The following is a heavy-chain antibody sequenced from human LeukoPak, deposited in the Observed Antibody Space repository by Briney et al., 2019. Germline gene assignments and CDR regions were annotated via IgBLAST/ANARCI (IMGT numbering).Heavy chain of an antibody. CDR3: ARFPRVDSSHH. CDR2: IHYSGST. CDR1: GGSISGYY. J-gene: IGHJ5*02. Sequence: SETLSLTCTVSGGSISGYYWSWIQQPPGKGLEWIGYIHYSGSTNYNPSLKSRVTVSLDTSKNQFSLNLYSMAAADTAVYYCARFPRVDSSHHWGQGALVTVSS. V-gene: IGHV4-59*08. D-gene: IGHD3-3*01.